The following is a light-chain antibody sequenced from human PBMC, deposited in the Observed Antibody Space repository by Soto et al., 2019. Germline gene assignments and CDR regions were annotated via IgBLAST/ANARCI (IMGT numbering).Light chain of an antibody. CDR2: DVS. J-gene: IGLJ1*01. CDR1: SSDVDGYNY. Sequence: QSAMTQPASVSGSPGQSITISCTGKSSDVDGYNYVSWNQQHPGKATKLMIYDVSNRPSGVSNRFSGSKSGNTAFLTISWLQAEDEADYYCTSYTTSSTYVFGTGTKVIVL. V-gene: IGLV2-14*01. CDR3: TSYTTSSTYV.